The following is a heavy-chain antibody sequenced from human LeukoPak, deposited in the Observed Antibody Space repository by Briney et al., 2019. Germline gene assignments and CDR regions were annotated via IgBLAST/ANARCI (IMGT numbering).Heavy chain of an antibody. J-gene: IGHJ5*02. CDR1: GFTFSGYS. Sequence: GRSLRLSCAASGFTFSGYSMNWVRQAPGKGLEWVSSITSSSSYIYYSDSVKGRFTISRDNAKNSMYLQMNSLRAEDTAVYYCARCGGGNPRWFDPWGQGTLVTVSS. CDR2: ITSSSSYI. CDR3: ARCGGGNPRWFDP. V-gene: IGHV3-21*01. D-gene: IGHD4-23*01.